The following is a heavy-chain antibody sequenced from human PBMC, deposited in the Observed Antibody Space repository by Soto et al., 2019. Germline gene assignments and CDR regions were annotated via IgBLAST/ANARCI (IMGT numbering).Heavy chain of an antibody. CDR3: ARDRREWYYYDSSGAPTFDY. D-gene: IGHD3-22*01. J-gene: IGHJ4*02. CDR2: IWYDGSNK. Sequence: GGSLRLSCAASGFTFSSYGMHWVRQAPGKGLEWVAVIWYDGSNKYYADSVKGRFTISRDNSKNTLYLQMNSLRAEDTAVYYCARDRREWYYYDSSGAPTFDYWGQGTLVTVSS. V-gene: IGHV3-33*01. CDR1: GFTFSSYG.